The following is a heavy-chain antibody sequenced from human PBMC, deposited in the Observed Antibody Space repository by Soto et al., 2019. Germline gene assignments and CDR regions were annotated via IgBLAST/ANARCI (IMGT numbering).Heavy chain of an antibody. V-gene: IGHV5-51*01. CDR2: IYPADSDT. CDR3: ARRYIAAPATAFDL. CDR1: GYRFSTYW. D-gene: IGHD6-13*01. J-gene: IGHJ4*02. Sequence: PGESLKISCQGSGYRFSTYWIHWVRQLPGKGLESVGLIYPADSDTRYSPSFQGQVTISADKTISTTYLQWSSLKASDTAMYFCARRYIAAPATAFDLWGQGTPVTVSS.